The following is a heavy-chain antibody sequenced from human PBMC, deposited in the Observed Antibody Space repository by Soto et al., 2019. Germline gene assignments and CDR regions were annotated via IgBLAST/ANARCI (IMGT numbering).Heavy chain of an antibody. D-gene: IGHD2-2*01. Sequence: GASVKVSCKTSGYHFTRYYIHWVRQAPGKGLEWMGIINPTGGRATYAQKFQGRVSMTRDTSTTTVYMELTGLKSEDTAVYFCSRDRCSSTSCYPDYWGQGTLVTSPQ. CDR3: SRDRCSSTSCYPDY. J-gene: IGHJ4*02. CDR1: GYHFTRYY. CDR2: INPTGGRA. V-gene: IGHV1-46*03.